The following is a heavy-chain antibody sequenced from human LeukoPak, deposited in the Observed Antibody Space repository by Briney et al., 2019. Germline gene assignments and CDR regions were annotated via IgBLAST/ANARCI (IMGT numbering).Heavy chain of an antibody. D-gene: IGHD6-19*01. CDR2: IRYDESNK. V-gene: IGHV3-30*02. CDR1: GFISSNYG. CDR3: ATMQWLEGVDWFDP. Sequence: GGSLRLSCAASGFISSNYGMHWVRQAPGKGLEWVAFIRYDESNKFYADSVKGRFTISRDNSKNTLFLQMNSLRAEDTAVYYCATMQWLEGVDWFDPWGQGTLVTVSS. J-gene: IGHJ5*02.